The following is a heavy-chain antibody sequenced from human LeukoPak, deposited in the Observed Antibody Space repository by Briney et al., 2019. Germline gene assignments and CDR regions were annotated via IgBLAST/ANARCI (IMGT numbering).Heavy chain of an antibody. J-gene: IGHJ4*02. CDR1: SGSFSGYY. D-gene: IGHD6-13*01. CDR2: INHSVST. Sequence: SETLSLTCGVYSGSFSGYYWNWLRQSPGEWLEWIGEINHSVSTNYNPSLKSRVTMSVDTSQKQFSLRLTSVRAADTAVYYCARGRYLTTLGGAAAGFLDYWGQGTVVTVSS. V-gene: IGHV4-34*01. CDR3: ARGRYLTTLGGAAAGFLDY.